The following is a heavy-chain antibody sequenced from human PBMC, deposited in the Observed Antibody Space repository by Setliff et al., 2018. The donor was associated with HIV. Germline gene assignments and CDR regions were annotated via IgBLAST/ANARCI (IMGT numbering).Heavy chain of an antibody. V-gene: IGHV4-59*01. CDR3: ARHNPPFHSGAYYFDL. CDR2: IYYSGST. CDR1: SDSISPYY. Sequence: PSETLSLTCTVSSDSISPYYWSWIRQPPGRGLEWIGFIYYSGSTNYSPSLKSRVTISLDSSKDQFSLKLTSVTAADAAVYYCARHNPPFHSGAYYFDLWSQGTLVTVSS. D-gene: IGHD6-19*01. J-gene: IGHJ4*02.